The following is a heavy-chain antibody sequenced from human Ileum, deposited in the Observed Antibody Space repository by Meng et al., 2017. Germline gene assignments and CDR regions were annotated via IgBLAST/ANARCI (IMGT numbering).Heavy chain of an antibody. Sequence: EVHLVETGGGLIQPGGSQILSCAASGFIVSRTFMAWVRQAPGKGLEWVSIIHSGGNTYYADSVKGRFTISRDNSKNTVYLQMNSLRAEDTAIYYCASGHLDYWGQGTLVTVSS. CDR1: GFIVSRTF. CDR3: ASGHLDY. V-gene: IGHV3-53*02. J-gene: IGHJ4*02. CDR2: IHSGGNT.